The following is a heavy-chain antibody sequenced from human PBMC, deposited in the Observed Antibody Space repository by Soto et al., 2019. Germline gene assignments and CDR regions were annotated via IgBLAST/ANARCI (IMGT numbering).Heavy chain of an antibody. V-gene: IGHV1-8*01. CDR2: MNPNGGNS. Sequence: QVQLVQSGAELKEPGASVKVSCTTSEYTFVNHDINWVRQAPGRGLEWMGWMNPNGGNSGFAQKFQDRVTMTRDTSRDTAYMELRNLRSEETDVEYCARGWGRLPHEKPGHYWGQGTLVTVS. J-gene: IGHJ4*02. CDR3: ARGWGRLPHEKPGHY. D-gene: IGHD2-21*01. CDR1: EYTFVNHD.